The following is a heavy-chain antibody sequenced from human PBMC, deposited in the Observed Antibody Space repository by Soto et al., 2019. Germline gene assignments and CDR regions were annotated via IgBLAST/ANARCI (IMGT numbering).Heavy chain of an antibody. CDR2: ISGTSIYI. CDR1: GFTFSGYS. D-gene: IGHD7-27*01. Sequence: EVQLVESGGGLVKPGGSLRLSCVASGFTFSGYSINWVRQAPGKGLEWVSYISGTSIYIYYADSVKGRFTISRDNAKSVVYLQINSLRAEHRAVYYWARGFRTGFNVWGQGPTVSVS. V-gene: IGHV3-21*01. J-gene: IGHJ6*02. CDR3: ARGFRTGFNV.